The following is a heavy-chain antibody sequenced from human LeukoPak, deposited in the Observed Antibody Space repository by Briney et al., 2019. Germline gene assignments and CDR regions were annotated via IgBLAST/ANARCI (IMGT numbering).Heavy chain of an antibody. CDR2: ISAYNGNT. V-gene: IGHV1-18*01. J-gene: IGHJ3*02. D-gene: IGHD5-18*01. CDR1: GYTFTRYG. Sequence: ASVKVSCKASGYTFTRYGISWVRQAPGQGLEWMGWISAYNGNTNYAQKLQGRVTMTTDTSTSTAYMELRSLRSDDTAVYYCARDGIQLWLKAADAFDIWGQGTMVTVSS. CDR3: ARDGIQLWLKAADAFDI.